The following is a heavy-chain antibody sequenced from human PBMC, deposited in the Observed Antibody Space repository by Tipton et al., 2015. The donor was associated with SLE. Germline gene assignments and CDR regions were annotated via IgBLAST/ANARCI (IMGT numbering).Heavy chain of an antibody. J-gene: IGHJ3*02. CDR1: GFTFSTYG. CDR2: ISYDGRNE. V-gene: IGHV3-30*18. D-gene: IGHD6-19*01. CDR3: AKGYTSGRGAFDI. Sequence: SLRLSCAASGFTFSTYGMHWVRQAPGKGLEWVAVISYDGRNEYYADSVKGRFTISRDNSKNMSNLQMNSLRAEDTAVYYCAKGYTSGRGAFDIWGQGTMVTVSS.